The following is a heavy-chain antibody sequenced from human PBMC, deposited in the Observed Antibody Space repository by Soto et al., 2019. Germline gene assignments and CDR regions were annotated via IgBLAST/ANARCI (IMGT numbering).Heavy chain of an antibody. D-gene: IGHD7-27*01. CDR3: AKVLGPADYFDY. V-gene: IGHV3-30*18. CDR2: ISYDGSNK. J-gene: IGHJ4*02. CDR1: GFTFSSYG. Sequence: GGSLRLSCAASGFTFSSYGMHWVRQAPGKGLEWVAVISYDGSNKYYADSVKGRFTISRDNSKNTLYLQMNSLRAEDTAVYYCAKVLGPADYFDYWGQGTLVTVSS.